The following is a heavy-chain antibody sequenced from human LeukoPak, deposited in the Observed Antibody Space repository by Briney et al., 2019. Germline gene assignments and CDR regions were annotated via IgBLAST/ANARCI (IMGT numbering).Heavy chain of an antibody. CDR1: GFTFSDYY. J-gene: IGHJ4*02. Sequence: KPGGSLRLSRAASGFTFSDYYMSWIRQAPGKGLEWVSYISSSSSNRNYADSVKGRFTISRDNAKNSLYLQMNSLRAEDTAVYYCARAQYYLDSWGQGTLVTVSS. V-gene: IGHV3-11*06. CDR2: ISSSSSNR. CDR3: ARAQYYLDS.